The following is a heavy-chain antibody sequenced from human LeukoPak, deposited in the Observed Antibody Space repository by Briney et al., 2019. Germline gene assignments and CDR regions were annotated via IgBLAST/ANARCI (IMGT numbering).Heavy chain of an antibody. V-gene: IGHV3-74*01. Sequence: GRSLRLSCAASGFTFSSYSMNWVRQAPGKGLVWVSRINSDGSSTSYADSVKGRFTISRDNAKNTLYLQMNSLRAEDTAVYYCARGGWELPYDAFDIWGQGTMVTVSS. CDR2: INSDGSST. CDR3: ARGGWELPYDAFDI. J-gene: IGHJ3*02. D-gene: IGHD1-26*01. CDR1: GFTFSSYS.